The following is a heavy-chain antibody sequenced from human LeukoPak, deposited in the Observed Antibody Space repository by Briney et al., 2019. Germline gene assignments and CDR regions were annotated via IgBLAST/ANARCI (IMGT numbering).Heavy chain of an antibody. Sequence: SETLSLTCAVYGGSFSGYYWSWIRQPPGKGLEWIGEINHSGSTNYNPSLKSRVTISVDTSKNQFSLKLSSVTAADTAVYYCARGDDSSGYSTFGIWGQGTMVTVSS. CDR2: INHSGST. CDR1: GGSFSGYY. J-gene: IGHJ3*02. CDR3: ARGDDSSGYSTFGI. V-gene: IGHV4-34*01. D-gene: IGHD3-22*01.